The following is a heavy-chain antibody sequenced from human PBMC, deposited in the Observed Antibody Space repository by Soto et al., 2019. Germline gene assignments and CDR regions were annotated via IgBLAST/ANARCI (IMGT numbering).Heavy chain of an antibody. CDR2: TYYRSKWYN. CDR1: GDSVSSNSAA. CDR3: ARDTVAAAAYYYYYGMDV. Sequence: QVQLQQSGPGLVKPSQTLSLTCAISGDSVSSNSAAWNWIRQSPSRGLEWLGRTYYRSKWYNDYAVSVTSRITIHPDTSKNQFSLQLNSVTPEDTAVYYCARDTVAAAAYYYYYGMDVWGQGTTVTVSS. V-gene: IGHV6-1*01. J-gene: IGHJ6*02. D-gene: IGHD6-13*01.